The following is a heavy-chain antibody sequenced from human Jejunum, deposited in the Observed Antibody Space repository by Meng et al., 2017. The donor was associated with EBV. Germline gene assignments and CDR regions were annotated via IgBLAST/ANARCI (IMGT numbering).Heavy chain of an antibody. CDR1: GFSRSTSGVG. CDR3: ARRYGDYVRYFDS. Sequence: QITFNESGPTLVKTTDTLTPTFTVSGFSRSTSGVGVGWIRHPPGKALEWLAHIYWDENKRYSTSLRSRLSIMKDTSKSQVVLTMTNMDPVDTATYYCARRYGDYVRYFDSWGQGILVTVSS. J-gene: IGHJ4*02. V-gene: IGHV2-5*02. CDR2: IYWDENK. D-gene: IGHD4-17*01.